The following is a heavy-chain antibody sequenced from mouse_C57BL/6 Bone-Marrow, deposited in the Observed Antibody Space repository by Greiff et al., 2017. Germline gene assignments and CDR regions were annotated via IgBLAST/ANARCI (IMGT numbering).Heavy chain of an antibody. J-gene: IGHJ3*01. V-gene: IGHV1-59*01. CDR2: IDPSVSYT. Sequence: VKLQQPGAELVRPGTSVKLSCKASGYTFPSYWMRWVKQRPGQGLEWIGVIDPSVSYTNSNQNFKGQDTLTVATSSSTAYMQLSSLTSEYSAVYCGARWGTFGYGGFADWGQGTLVTVSA. CDR1: GYTFPSYW. D-gene: IGHD2-2*01. CDR3: ARWGTFGYGGFAD.